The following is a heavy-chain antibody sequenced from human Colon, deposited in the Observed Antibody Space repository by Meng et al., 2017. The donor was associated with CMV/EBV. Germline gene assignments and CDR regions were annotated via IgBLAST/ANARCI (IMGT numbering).Heavy chain of an antibody. J-gene: IGHJ4*02. V-gene: IGHV3-30*02. Sequence: GGSLRLSCAASGFTFSSYGMNWVRQAPGKGLEWLAFIRYDGNNKYYADSVKGRFTISRDNSKNTLYLQMNSLTAEDTAVYYCARDLTTTLDYWGQGTLVTVSS. D-gene: IGHD1-14*01. CDR2: IRYDGNNK. CDR3: ARDLTTTLDY. CDR1: GFTFSSYG.